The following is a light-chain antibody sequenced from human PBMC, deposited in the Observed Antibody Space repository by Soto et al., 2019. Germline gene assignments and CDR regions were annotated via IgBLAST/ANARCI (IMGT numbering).Light chain of an antibody. V-gene: IGLV2-14*01. CDR1: SSDVGGYNY. Sequence: QSVRTQPASVSGSPGQSITISCTGTSSDVGGYNYVSWYQQHPGKAPKLIIYDVTNRPSGVSNRFSGSKSGNTASLTIFGLQAEDEADYYCTSYTYTSTRGVFGPRT. CDR3: TSYTYTSTRGV. J-gene: IGLJ1*01. CDR2: DVT.